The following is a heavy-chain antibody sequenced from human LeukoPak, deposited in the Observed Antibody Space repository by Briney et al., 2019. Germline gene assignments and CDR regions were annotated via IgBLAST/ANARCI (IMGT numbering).Heavy chain of an antibody. V-gene: IGHV4-59*01. J-gene: IGHJ3*02. CDR2: IYYSGST. Sequence: SETLSLTCTVSGGSISSYYWSWIRQPPGKGLEWIGYIYYSGSTNYNPSLKSRVTISVDTSKNQFSLKLSSVTAADTAVYYCARDGKDGYILDAFDIWGQGTMDTVSS. CDR1: GGSISSYY. D-gene: IGHD5-24*01. CDR3: ARDGKDGYILDAFDI.